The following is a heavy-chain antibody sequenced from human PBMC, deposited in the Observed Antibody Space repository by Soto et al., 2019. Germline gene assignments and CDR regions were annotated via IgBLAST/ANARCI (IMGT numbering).Heavy chain of an antibody. Sequence: QITLKESGPTLVKPTQTLTLTCTFSGFSLTTDRVGVGWIRQPPGEALEWLAVIYWDDSKTYRPSLESRLTITKDTSKNQVALTMTNMDSLDKATYYCAHAYGGRSLYWGQGTLVTVSS. CDR3: AHAYGGRSLY. CDR1: GFSLTTDRVG. J-gene: IGHJ4*02. D-gene: IGHD1-26*01. CDR2: IYWDDSK. V-gene: IGHV2-5*02.